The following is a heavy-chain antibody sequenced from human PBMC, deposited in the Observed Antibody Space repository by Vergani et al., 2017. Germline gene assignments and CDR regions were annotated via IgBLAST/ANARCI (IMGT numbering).Heavy chain of an antibody. CDR2: IYYSGST. CDR3: ARTPAAGIAAAGPIYY. D-gene: IGHD6-13*01. V-gene: IGHV4-61*01. J-gene: IGHJ4*02. CDR1: GGSVSSGSYY. Sequence: QVQLQESGPGLVKPSETLSLTCTVSGGSVSSGSYYWSWIRQPPGKGLEWIGYIYYSGSTNYNPPLKSRVTISVDTSKNQFSLKLSSVTAADTAVYYCARTPAAGIAAAGPIYYWGQGTLVTVSS.